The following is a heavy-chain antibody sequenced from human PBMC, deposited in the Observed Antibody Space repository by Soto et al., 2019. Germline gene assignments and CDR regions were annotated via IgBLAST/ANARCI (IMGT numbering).Heavy chain of an antibody. CDR3: ARSPGGWLYYGDY. CDR2: INAGNGNT. J-gene: IGHJ4*02. Sequence: QVQLVQSGAEEKKPGASVKVSCKASGYTFTSYAMHWVRQAPGQRLEWMGWINAGNGNTKYSQKFQGRVTITRDTSASTAYMELSSLRSEDTAMYYCARSPGGWLYYGDYWGQGTLVTVSS. D-gene: IGHD6-19*01. V-gene: IGHV1-3*05. CDR1: GYTFTSYA.